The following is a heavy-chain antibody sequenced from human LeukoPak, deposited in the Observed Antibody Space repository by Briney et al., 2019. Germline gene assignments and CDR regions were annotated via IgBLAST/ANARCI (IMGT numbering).Heavy chain of an antibody. V-gene: IGHV1-18*01. CDR3: ARDQGEPTYYYDSSGYPFDY. CDR2: ISAYNGNT. D-gene: IGHD3-22*01. Sequence: ASVKVSCKASGYTFTSYGISRVRQAPGQGLEWMGWISAYNGNTNYAQKLQGRVTMTTDTSTSTAYMELRSLRSDDTAVYYCARDQGEPTYYYDSSGYPFDYWGQGTLVTVSS. CDR1: GYTFTSYG. J-gene: IGHJ4*02.